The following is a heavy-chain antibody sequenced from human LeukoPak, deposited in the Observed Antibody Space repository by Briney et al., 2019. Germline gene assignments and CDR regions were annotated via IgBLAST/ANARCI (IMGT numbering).Heavy chain of an antibody. V-gene: IGHV1-18*01. CDR3: ARDGSSSWYTLGYYYMDV. J-gene: IGHJ6*03. CDR2: ISAYNGNT. CDR1: GYTFTSYG. D-gene: IGHD6-13*01. Sequence: ASVKVSCKASGYTFTSYGISWVRQAPGQGLEWMGWISAYNGNTNYAQKLQGRVTMTTDTSTSTAYMELRSLRSDDTAVYYCARDGSSSWYTLGYYYMDVWGKGTTVTVSS.